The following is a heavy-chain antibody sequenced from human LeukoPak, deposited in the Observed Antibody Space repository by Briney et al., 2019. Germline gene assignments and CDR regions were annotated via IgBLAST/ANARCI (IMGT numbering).Heavy chain of an antibody. CDR2: INPNSGGT. D-gene: IGHD6-19*01. CDR3: AREGQAVAGAMGY. V-gene: IGHV1-2*02. J-gene: IGHJ4*02. Sequence: ASVKVSCKASGYIFTRYYMHWVRQAPGQGLEWMGWINPNSGGTNYAQKFQGRVTMTRDTSISTAYMELSRLRSDDTAVYYCAREGQAVAGAMGYWGQGTLVTVSS. CDR1: GYIFTRYY.